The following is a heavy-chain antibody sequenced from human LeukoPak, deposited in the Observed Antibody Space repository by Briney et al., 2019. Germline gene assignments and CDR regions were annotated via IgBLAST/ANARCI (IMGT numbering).Heavy chain of an antibody. CDR2: ISGSGGRT. CDR3: AKEEGITMIVVVTQEYDY. Sequence: GGSLRLSCAASGFTFSSYAMSWVRQAPGKGLEWVSAISGSGGRTYYADSVKGRFTISRDNSKNTLYLKMNSLRAEDTAVYYCAKEEGITMIVVVTQEYDYWGQGTLVTVSS. V-gene: IGHV3-23*01. CDR1: GFTFSSYA. D-gene: IGHD3-22*01. J-gene: IGHJ4*02.